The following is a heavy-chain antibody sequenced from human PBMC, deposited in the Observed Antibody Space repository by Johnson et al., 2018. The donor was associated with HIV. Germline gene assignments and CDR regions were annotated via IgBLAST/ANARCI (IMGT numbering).Heavy chain of an antibody. CDR1: GFTFSSYG. CDR2: ISYDGSNK. V-gene: IGHV3-30*03. D-gene: IGHD1-14*01. J-gene: IGHJ3*02. Sequence: VQLVESGGGVVQPGRSLRLSCAASGFTFSSYGMHWVRQAPGKGLEWVAVISYDGSNKYYADSVKGRFTISRVNSKNTLYLQMNSLRAEDTAVYYCAILTDRISAFDIWGQGTMVTVSS. CDR3: AILTDRISAFDI.